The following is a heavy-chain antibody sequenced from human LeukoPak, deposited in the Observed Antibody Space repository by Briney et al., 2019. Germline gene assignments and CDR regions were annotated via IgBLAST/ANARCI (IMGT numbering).Heavy chain of an antibody. V-gene: IGHV3-21*01. J-gene: IGHJ6*03. D-gene: IGHD2-21*02. CDR3: AKEGGVVTAIVGYYYYYMDV. CDR1: GFTFSSYS. Sequence: GGSLRLSCAASGFTFSSYSMNWVRQAPGKGLEWISSITIGSYIYYADSVKGRFAISRDNTKNSLYLQMNSLRAEDTAVYYCAKEGGVVTAIVGYYYYYMDVWGKGTTVTISS. CDR2: ITIGSYI.